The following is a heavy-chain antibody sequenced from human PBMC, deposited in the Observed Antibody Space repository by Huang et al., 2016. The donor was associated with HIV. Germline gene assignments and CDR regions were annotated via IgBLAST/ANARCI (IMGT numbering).Heavy chain of an antibody. V-gene: IGHV1-8*02. CDR3: ARSAYGDLDY. D-gene: IGHD4-17*01. CDR1: GESLINYD. J-gene: IGHJ4*02. Sequence: KCSGESLINYDINWVRQAPGRGVEWMGWMNPNPGNTGYAQSFQGRVTMTRNTSITTAYMELTSLTSEDTAVYYCARSAYGDLDYWGLGTLVIVSS. CDR2: MNPNPGNT.